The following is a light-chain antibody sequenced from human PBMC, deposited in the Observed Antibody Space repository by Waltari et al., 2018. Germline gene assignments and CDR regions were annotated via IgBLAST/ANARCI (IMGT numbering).Light chain of an antibody. CDR1: QSISSW. J-gene: IGKJ2*01. V-gene: IGKV1-12*01. Sequence: DIQMTQSPSSVSASVGDRVTITCRASQSISSWLAWYQQKPGKAPKFLMYDASSLESGVPSRFSGSGSGTEFTLTISSLQPEDFATYYCQQANRFPYTFGQGTKVEIK. CDR2: DAS. CDR3: QQANRFPYT.